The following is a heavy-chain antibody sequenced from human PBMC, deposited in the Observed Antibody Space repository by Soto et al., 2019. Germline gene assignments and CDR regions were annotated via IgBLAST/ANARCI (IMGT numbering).Heavy chain of an antibody. CDR1: GFTFSNHP. V-gene: IGHV3-23*01. Sequence: GGSLRLSCAASGFTFSNHPMSWVRQAPGKGLEWVSAISDDGSSTYYADSVKGRFTISRDNSKNTLYVQMNSLRPEDTAVYFCAKFHRDTGRYFDNWGQGTQVTVSS. D-gene: IGHD7-27*01. CDR2: ISDDGSST. J-gene: IGHJ4*02. CDR3: AKFHRDTGRYFDN.